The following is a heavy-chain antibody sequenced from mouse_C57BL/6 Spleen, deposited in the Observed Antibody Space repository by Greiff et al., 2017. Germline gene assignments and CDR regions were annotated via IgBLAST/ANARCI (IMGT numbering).Heavy chain of an antibody. J-gene: IGHJ2*01. V-gene: IGHV1-81*01. CDR1: GYTFTSYG. CDR3: ARRGYDYDGSDY. CDR2: IYPRSGNT. Sequence: QVQLKQSGAELARPGASVKLSCKASGYTFTSYGISWVKQRTGQGLEWIGEIYPRSGNTYYNEKFKGKATLTADKSSSTAYMELRSLTSEDSAVYFCARRGYDYDGSDYWGQGTTLTVSS. D-gene: IGHD2-4*01.